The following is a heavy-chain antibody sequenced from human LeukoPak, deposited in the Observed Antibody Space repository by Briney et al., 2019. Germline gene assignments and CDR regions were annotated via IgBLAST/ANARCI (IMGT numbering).Heavy chain of an antibody. Sequence: GASVKVSCKASGYTFTSYGISWVRQAPGQGLEWMGWISAYNGNTNYAQKLQGRVTMTTDTSTSTAYMELRSLRSDDTAVYYCARETPYSGSYQPSDYWGQGTLVTVSS. V-gene: IGHV1-18*01. J-gene: IGHJ4*02. CDR1: GYTFTSYG. D-gene: IGHD1-26*01. CDR2: ISAYNGNT. CDR3: ARETPYSGSYQPSDY.